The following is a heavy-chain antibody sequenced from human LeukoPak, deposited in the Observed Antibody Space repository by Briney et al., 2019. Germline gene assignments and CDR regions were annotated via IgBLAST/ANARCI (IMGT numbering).Heavy chain of an antibody. CDR1: GGSISSYY. CDR3: ARDSGNYCFDY. V-gene: IGHV4-59*12. Sequence: SETLSLTCTVSGGSISSYYWSWIRQPPGKGLEWIGYIYYSGSTKYNPSLKSRFTMSVDTSKNQFSLKLSSVTAADTAVYYCARDSGNYCFDYWGQGTLVTVSS. CDR2: IYYSGST. D-gene: IGHD1-26*01. J-gene: IGHJ4*02.